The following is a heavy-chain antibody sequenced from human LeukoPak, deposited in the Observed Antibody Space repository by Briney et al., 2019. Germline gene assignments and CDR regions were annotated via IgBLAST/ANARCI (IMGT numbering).Heavy chain of an antibody. Sequence: ASVKVSCKASGYSFTRYYILWVRQAPGQGLEWMGIINPSGGGTSYAQKFQGRVTLTRDTSTSTVYMELSSLRSEDTAVYYCVRMWEPESGGRAFDIWGQGTMVTVSS. CDR1: GYSFTRYY. V-gene: IGHV1-46*01. CDR3: VRMWEPESGGRAFDI. J-gene: IGHJ3*02. D-gene: IGHD1-14*01. CDR2: INPSGGGT.